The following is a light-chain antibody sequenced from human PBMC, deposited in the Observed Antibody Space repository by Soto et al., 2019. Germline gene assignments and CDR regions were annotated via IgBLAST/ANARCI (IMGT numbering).Light chain of an antibody. J-gene: IGKJ5*01. CDR2: GIS. CDR1: QSVNNRR. V-gene: IGKV3D-15*01. Sequence: EIMLTQSPGTLSLSPGERATLSCRASQSVNNRRLAWYQQKPGQAPRLLIYGISKRATDIPDRSSGSGSGTEFTLTISSLQSEDFEVYYCQQYNNWPITFGQGTRLEIK. CDR3: QQYNNWPIT.